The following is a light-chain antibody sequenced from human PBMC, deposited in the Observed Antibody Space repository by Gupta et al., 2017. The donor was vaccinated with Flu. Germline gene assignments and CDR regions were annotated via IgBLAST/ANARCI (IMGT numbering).Light chain of an antibody. CDR3: RQGLQTPFS. CDR1: QSLLHSDGYNY. V-gene: IGKV2-28*01. Sequence: DIMMTQSPLSLPVTPGEPASISCRSSQSLLHSDGYNYLDWYLQKPGQSPQLLIYLGSNRASGVPDRFSGSGSGTDFTLKISRVEAEDVGFYYCRQGLQTPFSFGQGTKVEIK. J-gene: IGKJ2*03. CDR2: LGS.